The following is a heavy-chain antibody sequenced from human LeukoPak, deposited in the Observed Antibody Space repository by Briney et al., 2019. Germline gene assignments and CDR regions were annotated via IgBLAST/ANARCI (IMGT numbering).Heavy chain of an antibody. V-gene: IGHV4-31*03. CDR3: ARLWGYSQNWFDP. CDR2: ITYSGNT. Sequence: KASETLSLTCTVSGGSISSGPYYWIWIRQHPGKGLEWIGYITYSGNTYYYPALNSRVTVSLDTSKTQFSLKLSSVTAADTAVYYCARLWGYSQNWFDPWGQGTLVTVSS. CDR1: GGSISSGPYY. D-gene: IGHD5-18*01. J-gene: IGHJ5*02.